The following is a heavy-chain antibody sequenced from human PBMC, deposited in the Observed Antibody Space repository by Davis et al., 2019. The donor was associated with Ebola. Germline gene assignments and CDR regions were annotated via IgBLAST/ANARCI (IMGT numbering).Heavy chain of an antibody. J-gene: IGHJ4*02. D-gene: IGHD1-26*01. CDR1: GFTVSSNY. CDR3: ARDERGPRVGATRPFDY. CDR2: ISSSSSTI. V-gene: IGHV3-48*02. Sequence: GGSLRLSCAASGFTVSSNYMNWVRQAPGKGLEWVSYISSSSSTIYYADSVKGRFTISRDNAKNSLYLQMNSLRDEDTAVYYCARDERGPRVGATRPFDYWGQGTLVTVSS.